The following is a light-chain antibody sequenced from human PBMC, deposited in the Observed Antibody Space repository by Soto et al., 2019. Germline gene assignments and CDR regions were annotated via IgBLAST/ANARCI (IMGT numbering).Light chain of an antibody. J-gene: IGLJ3*02. V-gene: IGLV2-14*01. CDR3: SSYTTSNTQV. CDR2: DVS. Sequence: QSALTQPASVSGSPGQSITISCTGTSSDVGTYNYVSWYPHRPGNAPKLMIYDVSYRPSGVSNRFSGSKSANTASLTISGLQAEDEADYYCSSYTTSNTQVFGGGTKLTVL. CDR1: SSDVGTYNY.